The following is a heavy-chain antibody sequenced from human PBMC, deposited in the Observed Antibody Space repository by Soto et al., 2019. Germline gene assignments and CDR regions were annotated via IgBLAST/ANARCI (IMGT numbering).Heavy chain of an antibody. D-gene: IGHD3-10*01. Sequence: QLLESGPGLVKPSETLSLTCTVSGGSISSSSYYWGWIRQPPGKGLEWIGSIYYSGSTYYNPSLKSRVTISVDTSQNQFSLKLSSVTAADTAVYYCARHMGDYYGSGSYSYYFDYWGQGTLVTVSS. J-gene: IGHJ4*02. CDR1: GGSISSSSYY. V-gene: IGHV4-39*01. CDR2: IYYSGST. CDR3: ARHMGDYYGSGSYSYYFDY.